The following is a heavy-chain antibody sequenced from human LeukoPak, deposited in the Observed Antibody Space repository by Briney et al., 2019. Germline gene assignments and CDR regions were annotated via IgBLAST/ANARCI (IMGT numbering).Heavy chain of an antibody. D-gene: IGHD3-16*01. Sequence: SETLSLTCTVSGGSISGYYWSWIRQPPGRGLEWVGNTHSTGNAKSNPSLGGRVTVSADTSKDQISLKLSSVTSTDTAIYYCARHIGKWGFDYWGQGILVTVSS. J-gene: IGHJ4*02. CDR3: ARHIGKWGFDY. CDR1: GGSISGYY. V-gene: IGHV4-59*08. CDR2: THSTGNA.